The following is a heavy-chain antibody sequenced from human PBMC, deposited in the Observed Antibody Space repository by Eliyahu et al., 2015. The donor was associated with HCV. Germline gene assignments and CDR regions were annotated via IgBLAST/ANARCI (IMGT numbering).Heavy chain of an antibody. CDR2: ISGSGGST. CDR1: GFTFXSYA. V-gene: IGHV3-23*01. CDR3: AKDEHIVVVTAIHTPYYFDY. D-gene: IGHD2-21*02. Sequence: EVQLLESGGGLVQPGGSLRLSCAASGFTFXSYAXSWVRQAPGKGLEWVSAISGSGGSTYYADSVKGRFTISRDNSKNTLYLQMNSLRAEDTAVYYCAKDEHIVVVTAIHTPYYFDYWGQGTLVTVSS. J-gene: IGHJ4*02.